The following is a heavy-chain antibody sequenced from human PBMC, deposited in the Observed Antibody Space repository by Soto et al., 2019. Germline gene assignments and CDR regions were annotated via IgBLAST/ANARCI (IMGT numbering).Heavy chain of an antibody. CDR2: IVVGSGNT. D-gene: IGHD3-22*01. Sequence: SVKVSCKASGFTFTSSAVQWVRQARGQRLEWIGWIVVGSGNTNYAQKFQERVTITRDMSTSTAYMELSSLRSEDTAVYYCAADPWANYYDSSGSFDYWGQGTLVTVSS. CDR3: AADPWANYYDSSGSFDY. CDR1: GFTFTSSA. V-gene: IGHV1-58*01. J-gene: IGHJ4*02.